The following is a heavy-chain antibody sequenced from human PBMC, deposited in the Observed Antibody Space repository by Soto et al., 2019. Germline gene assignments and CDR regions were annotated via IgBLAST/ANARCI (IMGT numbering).Heavy chain of an antibody. V-gene: IGHV4-30-4*01. D-gene: IGHD3-3*01. J-gene: IGHJ3*02. CDR1: GGSISSGDYY. CDR3: ARGGYGDFWSGNDAFDI. CDR2: IYYSGST. Sequence: SETLSLTCTVSGGSISSGDYYWSWIRQPPGKGLEWIGYIYYSGSTYYNPSLKSRVTISVDTSKNQFSLKLSSVTAADTAVYYCARGGYGDFWSGNDAFDIWGQGTMVT.